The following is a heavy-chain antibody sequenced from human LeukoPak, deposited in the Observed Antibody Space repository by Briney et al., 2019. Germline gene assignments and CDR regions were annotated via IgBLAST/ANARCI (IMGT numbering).Heavy chain of an antibody. CDR3: ARRGDYVWGSYRFGYYFDY. CDR1: GFTFDDYG. V-gene: IGHV3-20*04. D-gene: IGHD3-16*02. CDR2: MNWNGGST. Sequence: GGSLRLSCAASGFTFDDYGMSWVRQAPGKGLEWVSGMNWNGGSTGYADSVKGRFTISRDNAKNSLYLQMDSLRAEDTALYYCARRGDYVWGSYRFGYYFDYWGQGTLVTVSS. J-gene: IGHJ4*02.